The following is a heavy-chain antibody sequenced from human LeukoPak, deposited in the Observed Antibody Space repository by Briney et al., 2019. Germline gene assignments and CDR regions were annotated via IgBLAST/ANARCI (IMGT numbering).Heavy chain of an antibody. CDR1: GGSFSGYY. CDR3: ASGVYYYDSSGYYRPLDTGY. V-gene: IGHV4-34*01. J-gene: IGHJ4*02. Sequence: SETLSLTCAVYGGSFSGYYWSWIRQPPGKGLEWIGEINHSGSTNYNPSLKSRVTVSVDTSKNQFSLKLSSVTAADTAVYYCASGVYYYDSSGYYRPLDTGYWGQGTLVTVSS. D-gene: IGHD3-22*01. CDR2: INHSGST.